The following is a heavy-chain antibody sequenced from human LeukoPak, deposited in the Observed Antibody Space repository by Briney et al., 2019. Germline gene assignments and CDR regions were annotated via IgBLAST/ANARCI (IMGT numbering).Heavy chain of an antibody. D-gene: IGHD3-3*01. CDR2: ISSSGSTI. J-gene: IGHJ4*02. CDR1: GFTFSSYE. V-gene: IGHV3-48*03. CDR3: ARAFGVVHRAGEY. Sequence: GGSLRLSCAASGFTFSSYEMNWVRQAPGKGLEWVSYISSSGSTIYYADSVKGRFTISRDNAKNSLYLQMNSLRAEDTAVYYCARAFGVVHRAGEYWGQGTLVTVSS.